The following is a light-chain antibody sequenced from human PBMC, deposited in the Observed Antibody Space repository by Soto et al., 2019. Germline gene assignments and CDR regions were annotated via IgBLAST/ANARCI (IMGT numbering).Light chain of an antibody. CDR3: SSYRTNSTWV. CDR1: SSDVGGYNY. CDR2: EVS. J-gene: IGLJ3*02. Sequence: QSALTQPASVSGYPGQSITISCTGTSSDVGGYNYVSWYQHLPVKAPKLVIFEVSNRPSGISNRFSGSKSDNTASLTISGLQAEYEADYYCSSYRTNSTWVFGGGTKLTVL. V-gene: IGLV2-14*01.